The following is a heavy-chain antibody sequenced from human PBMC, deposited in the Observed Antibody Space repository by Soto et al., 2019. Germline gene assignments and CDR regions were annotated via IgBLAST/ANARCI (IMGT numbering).Heavy chain of an antibody. Sequence: EVQLVESGGGLVQPGGSLRLSCAASGFTFSSYSMNWVRRAPGKGLEWVSYISSSSSTIYYADSVKGRFTISRDNAKNSLYLQMNSLRDEDTAVYYCARVTDYYDSSGYYYNWFDPWGQGTLVTVSS. CDR1: GFTFSSYS. CDR2: ISSSSSTI. CDR3: ARVTDYYDSSGYYYNWFDP. D-gene: IGHD3-22*01. V-gene: IGHV3-48*02. J-gene: IGHJ5*02.